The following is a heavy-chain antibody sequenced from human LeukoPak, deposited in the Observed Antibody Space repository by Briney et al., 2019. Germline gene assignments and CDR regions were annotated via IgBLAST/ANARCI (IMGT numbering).Heavy chain of an antibody. CDR2: ISSSSSYT. Sequence: PGGSLRLSCAASGFTFSSYSMNWVRQAPGKGLEWVSSISSSSSYTYYADSVKGRFTISRDNAKNSLYLQMNSLRAEDTAVYYCAKDHYDSSGYYYSGLVDYWGQGTLVTVSS. CDR3: AKDHYDSSGYYYSGLVDY. J-gene: IGHJ4*02. D-gene: IGHD3-22*01. V-gene: IGHV3-21*01. CDR1: GFTFSSYS.